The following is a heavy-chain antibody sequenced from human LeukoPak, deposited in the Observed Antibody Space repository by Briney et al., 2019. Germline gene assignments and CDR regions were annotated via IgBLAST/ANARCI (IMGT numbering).Heavy chain of an antibody. CDR1: GFTSSNYG. CDR3: AKTEAPAAIRAGSDY. D-gene: IGHD2-2*02. Sequence: GGSLRLSCAASGFTSSNYGMSWVRQAPGKGLEWVSTISGSGSATYNAGSVKGRFTTSRDNSNNTLYLQMNSLRAEDTAVYYCAKTEAPAAIRAGSDYWGQGTLVTVSS. V-gene: IGHV3-23*01. CDR2: ISGSGSAT. J-gene: IGHJ4*02.